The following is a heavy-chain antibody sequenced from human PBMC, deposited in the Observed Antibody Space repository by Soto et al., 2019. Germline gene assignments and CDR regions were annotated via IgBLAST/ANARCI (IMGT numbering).Heavy chain of an antibody. Sequence: VSGGSISSYYWSWIRQPPGKGLEWIGYIYYSGSTNYNPSLKSRVTISVDTSKNQFSLKLNSMTAADTSVYYCARHNYGSGSTYFDYWGQGTLVTVSS. CDR3: ARHNYGSGSTYFDY. CDR1: GGSISSYY. J-gene: IGHJ4*02. CDR2: IYYSGST. D-gene: IGHD3-10*01. V-gene: IGHV4-59*08.